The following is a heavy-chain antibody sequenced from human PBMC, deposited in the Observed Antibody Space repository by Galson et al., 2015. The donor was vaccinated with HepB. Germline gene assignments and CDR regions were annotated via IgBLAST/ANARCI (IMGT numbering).Heavy chain of an antibody. CDR3: ARVDGYCSSTSCYRGLVLGWFDP. J-gene: IGHJ5*02. D-gene: IGHD2-2*02. CDR1: GYTFTSYG. V-gene: IGHV1-18*01. CDR2: ISAYNGNT. Sequence: SVKVSCKASGYTFTSYGISWVRQAPGQGLEWMGWISAYNGNTNYAQKLQGRVIMTTDTSTSTAYMGLRSLRSDDTAVYYCARVDGYCSSTSCYRGLVLGWFDPWGQGTLVTVSS.